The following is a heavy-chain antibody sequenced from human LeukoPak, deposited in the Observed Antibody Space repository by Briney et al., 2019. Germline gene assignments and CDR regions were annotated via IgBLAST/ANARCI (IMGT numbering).Heavy chain of an antibody. V-gene: IGHV1-2*02. CDR1: GYTFTGYY. J-gene: IGHJ5*02. Sequence: ASVKVSFKASGYTFTGYYMHWVRQAPVQGREWMGWINPNSGGTNYAQKFQGKVTMTRDTSISTAYMELSRLRSDDTAVYYCAREDTAMVMVWFDPWGQGTLVTVSS. CDR3: AREDTAMVMVWFDP. CDR2: INPNSGGT. D-gene: IGHD5-18*01.